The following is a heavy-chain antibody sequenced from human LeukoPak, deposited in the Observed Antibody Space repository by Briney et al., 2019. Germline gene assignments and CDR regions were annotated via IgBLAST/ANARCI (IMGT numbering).Heavy chain of an antibody. D-gene: IGHD5-12*01. V-gene: IGHV3-23*01. Sequence: GGSLRLSCAASGFTFSSYGMNWVRQAPGKGLEWVSAIFGSGGSTYYADSVKGRFTISRDNSKNTLYLQMNSLRAEDTAVYYCARGPSGYHNTGGQGTLVTVSS. CDR2: IFGSGGST. CDR3: ARGPSGYHNT. CDR1: GFTFSSYG. J-gene: IGHJ4*02.